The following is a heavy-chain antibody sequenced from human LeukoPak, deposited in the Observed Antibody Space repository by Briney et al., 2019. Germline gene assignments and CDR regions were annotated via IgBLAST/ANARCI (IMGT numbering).Heavy chain of an antibody. CDR1: GGSISSYY. Sequence: SETLSLTCTVSGGSISSYYWSWIRQPPGKGLEWIGYIYYSGSTSYNPSLKSRVTISVDTSKKQFSLRLSSVTAADTAFYYCARYIVSYPHDAFDIWGQGTMVTVSS. V-gene: IGHV4-59*01. CDR2: IYYSGST. D-gene: IGHD1-26*01. J-gene: IGHJ3*02. CDR3: ARYIVSYPHDAFDI.